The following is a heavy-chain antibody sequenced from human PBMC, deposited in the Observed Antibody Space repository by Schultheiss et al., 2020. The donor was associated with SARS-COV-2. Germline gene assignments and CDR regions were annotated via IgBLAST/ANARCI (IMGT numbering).Heavy chain of an antibody. CDR2: INRSGST. J-gene: IGHJ4*02. Sequence: SETLSLTCTVSGGSISSGGYYWSWIRQHPGKGLEWIGEINRSGSTNYNPSLKSRVTISVDTSKNQFSLKLSSVTAADTAVYYCARDQPGWGTSDWGQGSLVTVSS. D-gene: IGHD6-19*01. V-gene: IGHV4-61*08. CDR1: GGSISSGGYY. CDR3: ARDQPGWGTSD.